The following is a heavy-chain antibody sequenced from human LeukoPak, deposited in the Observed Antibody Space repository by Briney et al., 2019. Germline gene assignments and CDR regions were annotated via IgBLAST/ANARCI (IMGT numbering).Heavy chain of an antibody. CDR2: INENGRKT. D-gene: IGHD3-10*01. J-gene: IGHJ4*02. CDR3: AKITMARTPNY. V-gene: IGHV3-23*01. CDR1: GFTFSSYW. Sequence: GGSLRLSCAASGFTFSSYWMNWARQAPGKGLEWVSGINENGRKTYYADSVKGRFSISRDNSKNTLYLQMSDLRAEDTAVYYCAKITMARTPNYWGQGTLVTVSS.